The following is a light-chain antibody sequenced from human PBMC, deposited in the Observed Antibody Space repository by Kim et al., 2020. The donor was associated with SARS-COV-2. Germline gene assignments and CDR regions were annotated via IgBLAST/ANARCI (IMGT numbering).Light chain of an antibody. Sequence: VTISCTGTSNDVGSFPYFSCFQQPPAKAPHLLIFKVDHRPSGVPARFSGSRSGNTASLTVSGLQPEDEAHYHCSSYAGMNNWVFGGGTQLTVL. J-gene: IGLJ3*02. CDR1: SNDVGSFPY. CDR2: KVD. CDR3: SSYAGMNNWV. V-gene: IGLV2-8*01.